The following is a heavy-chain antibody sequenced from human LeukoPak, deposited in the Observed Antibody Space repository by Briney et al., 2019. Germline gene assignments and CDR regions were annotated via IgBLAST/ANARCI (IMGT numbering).Heavy chain of an antibody. V-gene: IGHV1-58*01. D-gene: IGHD4-23*01. Sequence: ASVKVSCKASGFTFTSSAVQCVRQARGQRLEWIGWIVVGSGNTNYAQKFQERVTITRDMSTSTVYMELSSLRSEDTAVYYCAAEGRPTVVTFRKGAVDLWGQGSMVTVSS. J-gene: IGHJ3*01. CDR1: GFTFTSSA. CDR2: IVVGSGNT. CDR3: AAEGRPTVVTFRKGAVDL.